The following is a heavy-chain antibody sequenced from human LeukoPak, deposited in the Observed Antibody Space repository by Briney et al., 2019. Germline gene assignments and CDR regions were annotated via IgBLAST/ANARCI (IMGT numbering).Heavy chain of an antibody. D-gene: IGHD6-6*01. CDR3: ARVVQPPFYYYYYMDV. CDR1: GGSFSGYY. CDR2: INHSGST. V-gene: IGHV4-34*01. J-gene: IGHJ6*03. Sequence: SETLSLTCAVYGGSFSGYYWSWIRQPPGKGLEWIGEINHSGSTNYNPSLKGRVTMSVDTSKNQFSLKLSSVTAADTAVYYCARVVQPPFYYYYYMDVWGKGTTVTVSS.